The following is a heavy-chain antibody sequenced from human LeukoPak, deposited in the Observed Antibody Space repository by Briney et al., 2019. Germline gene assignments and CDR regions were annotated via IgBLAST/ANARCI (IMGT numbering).Heavy chain of an antibody. J-gene: IGHJ4*02. CDR3: AKDFRGYSYVDYLDY. Sequence: GGSLRLSCAASGFTFSSYAMSWVRQAPGKGLEWVSAISGSGGSTYYADSVKGRFTISRDNSKNTLYLQMNSLRAEDTAVYYCAKDFRGYSYVDYLDYWGQGTLVTVPS. CDR2: ISGSGGST. V-gene: IGHV3-23*01. CDR1: GFTFSSYA. D-gene: IGHD5-18*01.